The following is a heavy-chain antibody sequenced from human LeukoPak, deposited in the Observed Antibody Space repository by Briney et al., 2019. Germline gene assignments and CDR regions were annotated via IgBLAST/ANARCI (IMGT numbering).Heavy chain of an antibody. Sequence: SETLSLTCTVSGGSISSGSYYWSWIRQPAGKGLEWIGRIYTSGSTNYNPSLKSRVTISVDTSKNQFSLKLSSVTAADTAVCYCAREAYDYSLYNWFDPWGQGTLVTVSS. J-gene: IGHJ5*02. CDR2: IYTSGST. CDR3: AREAYDYSLYNWFDP. CDR1: GGSISSGSYY. D-gene: IGHD4-11*01. V-gene: IGHV4-61*02.